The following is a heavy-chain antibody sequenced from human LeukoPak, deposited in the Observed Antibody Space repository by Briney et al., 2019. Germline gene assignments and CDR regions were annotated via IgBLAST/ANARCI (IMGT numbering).Heavy chain of an antibody. D-gene: IGHD3-22*01. CDR3: ARNFHRRLYDSSGYYPY. Sequence: GGSLRLSCAAPGFTFSSYSMNWVRQAPGKGLECVSYISSSSTTIYYADSVKGRFTISRDNAKNSLYLQMNSLRAEDTAVYHCARNFHRRLYDSSGYYPYWGQGTLVTVSS. CDR1: GFTFSSYS. V-gene: IGHV3-48*01. J-gene: IGHJ4*02. CDR2: ISSSSTTI.